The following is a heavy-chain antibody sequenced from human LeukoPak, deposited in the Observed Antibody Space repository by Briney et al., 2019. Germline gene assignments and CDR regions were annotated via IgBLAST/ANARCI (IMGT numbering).Heavy chain of an antibody. CDR3: ARDTHYGAGMDV. Sequence: SETLSLTCTVSGDSITSYSWSWIRQPPGKGLEWIGYIYHSGSTYYNPSLKSRVTISVDRSKNQFSLKLSSVTAADTAVYYCARDTHYGAGMDVWGQEHKVTVSS. D-gene: IGHD4-17*01. J-gene: IGHJ6*02. CDR2: IYHSGST. CDR1: GDSITSYS. V-gene: IGHV4-30-2*01.